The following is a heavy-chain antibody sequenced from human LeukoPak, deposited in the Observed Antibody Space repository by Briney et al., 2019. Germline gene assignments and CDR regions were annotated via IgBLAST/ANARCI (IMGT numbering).Heavy chain of an antibody. CDR3: AKDSADHPSNDIVVVPAAIRNFPLPFDP. Sequence: GGSLRLSCAASGFTFSSYGMHWVRQAPGKGLEWVAFIRYDGSNKYYADSVKGRFTISRDNSKNTLYLQMNSLRAEDTAVYYCAKDSADHPSNDIVVVPAAIRNFPLPFDPWGQGTLVTVSS. V-gene: IGHV3-30*02. CDR1: GFTFSSYG. CDR2: IRYDGSNK. J-gene: IGHJ5*02. D-gene: IGHD2-2*01.